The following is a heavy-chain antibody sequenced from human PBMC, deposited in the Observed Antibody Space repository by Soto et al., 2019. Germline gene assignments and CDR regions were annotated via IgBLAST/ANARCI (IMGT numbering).Heavy chain of an antibody. D-gene: IGHD1-20*01. Sequence: QVQLVQSGAEVKKPGSSVKVSCKASGATFSSYPISGVRQAPGQGLEWMGVIILIFGTANSAQKFQGRVTITADESTSTANLGMRSLRSEDTAVYYCARSITGTVSYYYGMDVWGQGTTVTVSS. CDR2: IILIFGTA. CDR3: ARSITGTVSYYYGMDV. J-gene: IGHJ6*02. V-gene: IGHV1-69*12. CDR1: GATFSSYP.